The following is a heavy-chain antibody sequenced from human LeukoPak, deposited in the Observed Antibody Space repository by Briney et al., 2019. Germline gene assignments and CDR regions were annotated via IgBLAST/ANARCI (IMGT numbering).Heavy chain of an antibody. CDR3: ASYCSSTSCQRFDY. CDR2: IYYSGST. J-gene: IGHJ4*02. Sequence: SETLSLTCTVSGSSVSSGSYYWSWIRQPPGKGLEWIGYIYYSGSTNYNPSLKSRVTISVDTSKNQFSLKLGSVTAADTAVYYCASYCSSTSCQRFDYWGQGTLVTVSS. D-gene: IGHD2-2*01. CDR1: GSSVSSGSYY. V-gene: IGHV4-61*01.